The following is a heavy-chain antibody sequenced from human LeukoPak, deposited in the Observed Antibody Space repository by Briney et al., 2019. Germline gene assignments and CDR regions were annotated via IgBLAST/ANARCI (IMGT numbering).Heavy chain of an antibody. CDR2: INTDGIST. Sequence: GGSLRLSCAASGFTFRSYWMHWVRQAPGKGLVWVARINTDGISTSYADSVKGRFTISRDNAKNTLYLQMNSLRAEDTAVYYCAREVSSGWYGVLNFDYWGQGTPVTVSS. V-gene: IGHV3-74*01. CDR1: GFTFRSYW. CDR3: AREVSSGWYGVLNFDY. D-gene: IGHD6-19*01. J-gene: IGHJ4*02.